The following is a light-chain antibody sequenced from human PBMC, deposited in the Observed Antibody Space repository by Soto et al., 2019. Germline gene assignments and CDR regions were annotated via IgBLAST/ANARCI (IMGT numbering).Light chain of an antibody. J-gene: IGLJ2*01. CDR2: EGS. Sequence: QSALTQPASASGSPGQSITISCTGSSSDVGRYNIVSWYQQHPGKAPKLMIYEGSQRPSGVSDRFSGSKSGNTASLTISGLQAEDAADYYCCSYAGDRDLIFGGGTKVTVL. V-gene: IGLV2-23*01. CDR1: SSDVGRYNI. CDR3: CSYAGDRDLI.